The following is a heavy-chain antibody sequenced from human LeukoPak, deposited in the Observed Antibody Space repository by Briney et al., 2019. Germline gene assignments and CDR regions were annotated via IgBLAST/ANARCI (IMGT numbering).Heavy chain of an antibody. J-gene: IGHJ3*02. V-gene: IGHV1-8*03. CDR2: MNPHSGNT. CDR1: GYTFTFYD. Sequence: ASVKVSCKASGYTFTFYDIQWVRQAAGQGLEWMGWMNPHSGNTGYARKFLGRITLTRNTSTSMAYMELTSLKSEDTAVYYCARGRRDVFDIWGQGTTVTVS. CDR3: ARGRRDVFDI.